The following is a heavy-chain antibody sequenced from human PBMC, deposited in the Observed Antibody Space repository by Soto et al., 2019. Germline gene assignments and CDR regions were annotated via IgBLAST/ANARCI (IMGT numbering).Heavy chain of an antibody. CDR2: ISSSSSTI. J-gene: IGHJ4*02. CDR1: GFTFSTYS. V-gene: IGHV3-48*02. CDR3: ARDSPPGLHFDY. Sequence: EAHLVESGGGFLQPGGSLRLSCAASGFTFSTYSMNWVRQAPGKGLEWISYISSSSSTIYYADSVQGRFTISRDNAKNSLYLQMNSLRDEDTAVYYCARDSPPGLHFDYWGQGTLVTVSS. D-gene: IGHD6-25*01.